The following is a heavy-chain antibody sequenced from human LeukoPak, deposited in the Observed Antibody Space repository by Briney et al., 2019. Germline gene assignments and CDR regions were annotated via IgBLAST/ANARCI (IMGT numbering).Heavy chain of an antibody. CDR3: ARGRYDRQWQVLGYFDY. CDR2: IYYSGST. D-gene: IGHD6-19*01. V-gene: IGHV4-59*01. CDR1: GGSISSYY. J-gene: IGHJ4*02. Sequence: SETLSLTCTVSGGSISSYYWSWIRQPPGKGLEWIGYIYYSGSTNYNPSLKSRVTISVDTSENQFSLKLSSVTAADTAVYYCARGRYDRQWQVLGYFDYWGQGTLVTVSS.